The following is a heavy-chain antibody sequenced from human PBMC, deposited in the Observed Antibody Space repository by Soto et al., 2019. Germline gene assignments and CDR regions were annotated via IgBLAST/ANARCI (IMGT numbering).Heavy chain of an antibody. CDR2: ISGSGGST. V-gene: IGHV3-23*01. CDR1: GFTFSNYA. J-gene: IGHJ6*02. D-gene: IGHD3-9*01. Sequence: VQLLESGGDLVQPGGSLRLSCEASGFTFSNYAMSWVRQAPGKGLEWVSVISGSGGSTNYADSAKGRFTISRDNSMDTLYLQMNSLIAEDTAVYSCASVFYYDILTGKSYKMDVWGQGTTVIVSS. CDR3: ASVFYYDILTGKSYKMDV.